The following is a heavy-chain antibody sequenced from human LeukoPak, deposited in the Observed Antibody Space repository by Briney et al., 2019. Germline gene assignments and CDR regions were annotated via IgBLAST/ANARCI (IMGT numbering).Heavy chain of an antibody. J-gene: IGHJ4*02. CDR3: ARLLIPALGNFWTAYKEGFDY. V-gene: IGHV4-39*01. CDR2: IYHSGDT. D-gene: IGHD3/OR15-3a*01. Sequence: PSETLFLTCTVSGGSISSSSYYWGWIRQSPGKGLEWIGNIYHSGDTYYNPSLKSRLTISVDTSKNQFSLTLTSVTAADTAVYYCARLLIPALGNFWTAYKEGFDYWGQGTLVTVSS. CDR1: GGSISSSSYY.